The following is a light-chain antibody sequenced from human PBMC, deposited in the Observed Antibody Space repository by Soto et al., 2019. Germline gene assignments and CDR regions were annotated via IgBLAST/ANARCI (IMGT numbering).Light chain of an antibody. CDR1: TYNIGSNT. J-gene: IGLJ1*01. CDR3: AAWDDSLNGYV. CDR2: SNN. Sequence: QSVLTQPPSASGTPGQRVTISCSGSTYNIGSNTVNWYQQLPGTATKLLIYSNNQRPSGVPDRFSGSKSGTSASLAISGLEAEDEADYYCAAWDDSLNGYVFGTGTKPTVL. V-gene: IGLV1-44*01.